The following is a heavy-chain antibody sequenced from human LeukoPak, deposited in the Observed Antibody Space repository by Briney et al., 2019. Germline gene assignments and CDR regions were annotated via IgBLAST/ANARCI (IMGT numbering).Heavy chain of an antibody. CDR2: ISDSGGGT. CDR3: DGADF. Sequence: PGGSLRLSCAASGFTFNTYSMNWARQAPGKGLEWVSTISDSGGGTYYADSVKGRFTISRDNSKNTPYLQMNSLRAEDTAVYYCDGADFWGQGTLVTVSS. V-gene: IGHV3-23*01. CDR1: GFTFNTYS. J-gene: IGHJ4*02.